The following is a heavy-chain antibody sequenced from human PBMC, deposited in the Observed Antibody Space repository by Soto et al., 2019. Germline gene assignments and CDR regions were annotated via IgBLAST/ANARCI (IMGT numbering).Heavy chain of an antibody. CDR2: IYYSGGT. J-gene: IGHJ5*02. Sequence: PSETLSLTCVVSGASISSGDYAWNWVRQPPGKGLEWLGYIYYSGGTNYNPSLKSRVTISLDKSKSQFSLRLISVTAADTAVYYCTREQSDDNYFDPWGQGTLVTVSS. CDR1: GASISSGDYA. D-gene: IGHD6-19*01. V-gene: IGHV4-61*08. CDR3: TREQSDDNYFDP.